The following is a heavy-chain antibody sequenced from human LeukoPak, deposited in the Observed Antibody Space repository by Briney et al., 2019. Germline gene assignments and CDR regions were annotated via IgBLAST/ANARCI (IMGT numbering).Heavy chain of an antibody. J-gene: IGHJ4*02. CDR1: GYTFTSYA. CDR3: ARDRITMVRGVISPHY. Sequence: ASVKVSCKASGYTFTSYAIHWVRQAPGQRLEWMGWINAGNGNTEYSQKFQGRVTITRDTSASTAYMELSRLRSDDTAVYYCARDRITMVRGVISPHYWGQGTLVTVSS. CDR2: INAGNGNT. V-gene: IGHV1-3*01. D-gene: IGHD3-10*01.